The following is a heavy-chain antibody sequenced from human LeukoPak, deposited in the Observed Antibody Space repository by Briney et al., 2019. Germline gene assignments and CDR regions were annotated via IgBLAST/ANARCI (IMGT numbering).Heavy chain of an antibody. CDR2: ISGSGGST. CDR1: GFTFSNYA. J-gene: IGHJ3*02. Sequence: GGSLRLSCAASGFTFSNYAMSWVRQAPGKGLEWVSAISGSGGSTYYADSVKGRFTISRDNSKNTLYLQMNSLRAEDTAVYYCAKDPPLNYYDSSGYHDAFDIWGQGTTVTVSS. D-gene: IGHD3-22*01. V-gene: IGHV3-23*01. CDR3: AKDPPLNYYDSSGYHDAFDI.